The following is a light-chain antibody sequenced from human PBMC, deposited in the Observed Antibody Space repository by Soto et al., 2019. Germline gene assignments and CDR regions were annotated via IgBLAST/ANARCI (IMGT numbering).Light chain of an antibody. Sequence: QSALTQPASVSGSPGQSITISCTGTSGDIGDYNHVSWYQQHPGKAPKLLIYEVTKRPSGVPDRFSGSKSGNTASLTVSGLQAEDEADYYCSSFAGFNNFYVFGTGTKVTVL. J-gene: IGLJ1*01. CDR1: SGDIGDYNH. CDR2: EVT. CDR3: SSFAGFNNFYV. V-gene: IGLV2-8*01.